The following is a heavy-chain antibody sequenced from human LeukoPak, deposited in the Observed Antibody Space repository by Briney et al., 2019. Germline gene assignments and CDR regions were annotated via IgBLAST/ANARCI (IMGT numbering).Heavy chain of an antibody. CDR3: ARARSPSSGYLLRDHNWFDP. V-gene: IGHV1-69*05. CDR2: IVPIFGTA. Sequence: ASVKVSCKASGGTFSSYAISWVRQAPGQGLEWMGGIVPIFGTANYAQKFQGRVTITTDESTSTAYMELSSLRSEDTAVYYCARARSPSSGYLLRDHNWFDPWGQGTLVTVSS. D-gene: IGHD3-22*01. J-gene: IGHJ5*02. CDR1: GGTFSSYA.